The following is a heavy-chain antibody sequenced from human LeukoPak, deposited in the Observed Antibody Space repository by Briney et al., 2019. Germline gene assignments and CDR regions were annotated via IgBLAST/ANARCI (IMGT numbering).Heavy chain of an antibody. V-gene: IGHV3-21*01. CDR2: ISSSSSYI. Sequence: GGSLRLSCAASGFTFSSFTMNWVRQAPGKGLEWVSSISSSSSYIYYADSVKGRFTISRDNAKNSLYLQMNSLRAEDTAVYYCALIAVAGTTFDYWGQGTLVTVSS. J-gene: IGHJ4*02. D-gene: IGHD6-19*01. CDR1: GFTFSSFT. CDR3: ALIAVAGTTFDY.